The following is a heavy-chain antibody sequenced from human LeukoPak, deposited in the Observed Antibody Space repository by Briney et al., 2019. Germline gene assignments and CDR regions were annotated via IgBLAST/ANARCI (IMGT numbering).Heavy chain of an antibody. Sequence: GGSLRLSCAASGFTLSTYYMNWVRQAPGKGLEWVSIVYSGGSTYYADSVKGRFTISRDTSRNTLSLQMSRLRAEDTAVYFCARVGDHFHWNLDLWGRGTLVTVSS. CDR1: GFTLSTYY. J-gene: IGHJ2*01. D-gene: IGHD3-3*02. CDR3: ARVGDHFHWNLDL. CDR2: VYSGGST. V-gene: IGHV3-53*01.